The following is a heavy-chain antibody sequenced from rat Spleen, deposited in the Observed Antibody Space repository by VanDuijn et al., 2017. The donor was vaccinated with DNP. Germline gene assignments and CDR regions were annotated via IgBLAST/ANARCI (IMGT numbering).Heavy chain of an antibody. CDR3: TRTGSYKSGYYFDY. CDR2: ISYDGSST. CDR1: GLSLTSNS. V-gene: IGHV5-29*01. J-gene: IGHJ2*01. D-gene: IGHD4-3*01. Sequence: VQLKESGPGLVQPSQTLSLTCTVSGLSLTSNSVSWVRQSPTKGLEWVATISYDGSSTYYRDSVKGRFSISRDKAKSTLYLQINTLRSDDTAIYFCTRTGSYKSGYYFDYWGQGVMVTVSS.